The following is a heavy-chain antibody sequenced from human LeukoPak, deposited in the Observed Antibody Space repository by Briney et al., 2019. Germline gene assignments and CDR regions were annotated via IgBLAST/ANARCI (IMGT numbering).Heavy chain of an antibody. V-gene: IGHV1-69*05. J-gene: IGHJ4*02. CDR1: GGTFSSYA. Sequence: SVKVSCKASGGTFSSYAISWVRQAPGQGLEWMGGTIPIFGTANYAQKFQGRVTITTDESTSTAWMELRGLRSEDTAVYYCARGGGREYYYDSSGYYPGKYSFDYWGQGTLVTVSS. D-gene: IGHD3-22*01. CDR3: ARGGGREYYYDSSGYYPGKYSFDY. CDR2: TIPIFGTA.